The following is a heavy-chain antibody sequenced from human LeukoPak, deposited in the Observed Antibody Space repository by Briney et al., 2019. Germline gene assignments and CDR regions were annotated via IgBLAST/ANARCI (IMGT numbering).Heavy chain of an antibody. CDR3: ATPLDYRDSSGFHQGGD. CDR1: GFTFSSYW. CDR2: IKEDGSKK. Sequence: EPGGSLRLSCAASGFTFSSYWMTWVRQAPGKGLEWVANIKEDGSKKNYVDSVKGRFTISRDNAKNSLYLQMTSLRAEDTAMYYCATPLDYRDSSGFHQGGDWGQGTLVTVSS. D-gene: IGHD3-22*01. V-gene: IGHV3-7*03. J-gene: IGHJ4*02.